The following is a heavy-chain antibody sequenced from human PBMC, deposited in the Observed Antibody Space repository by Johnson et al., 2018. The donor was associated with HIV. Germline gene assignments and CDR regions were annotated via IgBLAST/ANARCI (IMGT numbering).Heavy chain of an antibody. CDR1: GFTFSSYW. V-gene: IGHV3-30*03. CDR2: ISYDGSNK. D-gene: IGHD6-6*01. Sequence: QVQLMESGGDLVQPGGSLRLSCAASGFTFSSYWMSWVRQAPGKGLEWVAVISYDGSNKYNADSVKGRFTISRDNSKNTLYLQMNSLRAEDTAVYYCATDEYTNSLGVWGQGTMVTVSS. J-gene: IGHJ3*01. CDR3: ATDEYTNSLGV.